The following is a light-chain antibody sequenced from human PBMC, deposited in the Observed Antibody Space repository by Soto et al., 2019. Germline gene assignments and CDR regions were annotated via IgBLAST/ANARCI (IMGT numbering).Light chain of an antibody. CDR1: QSVSSSY. J-gene: IGKJ5*01. CDR2: DAS. V-gene: IGKV3D-20*02. Sequence: EIFLTEAPPTRAFPPGETAPLSGTASQSVSSSYLAWYQQKPGQAPRLLIYDASNRATGIPARFSGSGSGTDFTLTISSLEPEDFAVYYCQQRQYWPPIPFGPGTRLAIK. CDR3: QQRQYWPPIP.